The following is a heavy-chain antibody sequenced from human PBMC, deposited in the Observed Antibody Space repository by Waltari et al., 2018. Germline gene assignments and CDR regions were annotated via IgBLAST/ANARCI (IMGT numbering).Heavy chain of an antibody. CDR3: ARSRILTGYFPNEEFDN. CDR2: NNPGGGRT. CDR1: GYTFTSYY. V-gene: IGHV1-46*01. D-gene: IGHD3-9*01. Sequence: QVQLVQSGAEVKKPGASVRLSCKASGYTFTSYYINWVRHAPGQGPEWMGGNNPGGGRTIYAQQFQGRVTMRRDTSTSTVYMELSSLRSEETAVYYCARSRILTGYFPNEEFDNWGQGTLVTVSS. J-gene: IGHJ4*02.